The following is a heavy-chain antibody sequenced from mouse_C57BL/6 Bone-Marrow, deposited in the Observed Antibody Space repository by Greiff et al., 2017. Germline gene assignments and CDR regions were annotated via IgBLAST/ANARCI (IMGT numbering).Heavy chain of an antibody. D-gene: IGHD4-1*02. CDR1: GFNIKDDY. CDR3: TPTGYYFDY. J-gene: IGHJ2*01. CDR2: IDPENGDT. V-gene: IGHV14-4*01. Sequence: EVQLQESGAELVRPGASVKLSCTASGFNIKDDYMPWVKQRPEQGLEWIGWIDPENGDTEYASKFQGKATITADTSSNTAYLQLSSLTSEDTAVYYCTPTGYYFDYWGQGTTLTVSS.